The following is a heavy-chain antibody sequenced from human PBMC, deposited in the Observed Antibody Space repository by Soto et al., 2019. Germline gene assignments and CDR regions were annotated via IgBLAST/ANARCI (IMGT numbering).Heavy chain of an antibody. CDR3: ARAHSYHCSGGSCYSYYYYYMDV. CDR2: IYYSGST. J-gene: IGHJ6*03. CDR1: GGSISSYY. D-gene: IGHD2-15*01. V-gene: IGHV4-59*08. Sequence: SETLSLTCTVSGGSISSYYWSWIRQPPGKGLEWIGYIYYSGSTNYNPSLKSRVTISVDTSKNQFSLKLSSVTAADTAVYYCARAHSYHCSGGSCYSYYYYYMDVWGKGTTVTVSS.